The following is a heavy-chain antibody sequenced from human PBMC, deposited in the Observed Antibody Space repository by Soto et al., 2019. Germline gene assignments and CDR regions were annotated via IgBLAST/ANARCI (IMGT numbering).Heavy chain of an antibody. Sequence: GGSLRLSCAASGFTFSSYDMHWVRQATGKGLEWVSAIGTAGDTYYPGSVKGRFTISRENAKNSLYLQMNSLRAEDTAVYYCARDTLAWGAGSYYYGMDVWGQGTTVTVSS. D-gene: IGHD1-26*01. CDR3: ARDTLAWGAGSYYYGMDV. CDR2: IGTAGDT. V-gene: IGHV3-13*01. CDR1: GFTFSSYD. J-gene: IGHJ6*02.